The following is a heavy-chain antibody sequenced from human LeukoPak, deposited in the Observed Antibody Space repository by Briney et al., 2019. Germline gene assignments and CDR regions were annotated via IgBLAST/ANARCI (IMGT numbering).Heavy chain of an antibody. J-gene: IGHJ5*02. V-gene: IGHV1-2*02. D-gene: IGHD3-10*01. CDR3: ARTRITMVRGVLYNWFDP. CDR1: GYTFTGYY. Sequence: ASVKVSCKASGYTFTGYYMHWVRQAPGQGLEWMGWITPNSGGTNYAQKFQGRVTMTRDTSISTAYMELSRLRPDDTAVYYCARTRITMVRGVLYNWFDPWGQGTLVTVSS. CDR2: ITPNSGGT.